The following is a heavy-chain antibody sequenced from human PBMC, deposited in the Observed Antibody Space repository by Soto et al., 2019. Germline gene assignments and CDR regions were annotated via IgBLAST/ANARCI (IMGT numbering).Heavy chain of an antibody. CDR3: ARDLGRFGTYYFDY. J-gene: IGHJ4*02. V-gene: IGHV3-21*01. CDR2: ISSSSSYI. D-gene: IGHD3-10*01. CDR1: GFTFSSYS. Sequence: EVQLVESGGGLVKPGGSLRLSCAASGFTFSSYSMNWVRQAPGKGLEWVSSISSSSSYIYYADPVKGRFTISRDNAKNSLYLQMNSLRAEDTAVYYCARDLGRFGTYYFDYWGQGTLVTVSS.